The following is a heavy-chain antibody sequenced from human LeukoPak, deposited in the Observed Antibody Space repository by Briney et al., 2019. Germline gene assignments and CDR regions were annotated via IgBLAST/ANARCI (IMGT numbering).Heavy chain of an antibody. Sequence: SETLSLTCAVYGGSFSGYYWSWIRQPPGKGLEWIGEINHSGSTNYNPSLKSRVIISVDTSKNRFSLKLSSVTAADTAMYYCASVYDSSGYYPFWGQGTLVAVSS. CDR1: GGSFSGYY. D-gene: IGHD3-22*01. CDR2: INHSGST. CDR3: ASVYDSSGYYPF. J-gene: IGHJ4*02. V-gene: IGHV4-34*01.